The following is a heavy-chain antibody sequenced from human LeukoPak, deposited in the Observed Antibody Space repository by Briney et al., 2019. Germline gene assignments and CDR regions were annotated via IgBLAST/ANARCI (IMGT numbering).Heavy chain of an antibody. CDR2: IYTSGST. CDR1: GGSISSYY. J-gene: IGHJ6*02. Sequence: PSETLSLTCTVSGGSISSYYWSWIRQPAGKGLEWIGRIYTSGSTNYNPSLKSRVTISVDTSKNQFSLKLSSVTAADTAVYYCARDGGKKIVATTNPHYYYYYGMDVWGQGTTVTVSS. V-gene: IGHV4-4*07. CDR3: ARDGGKKIVATTNPHYYYYYGMDV. D-gene: IGHD5-12*01.